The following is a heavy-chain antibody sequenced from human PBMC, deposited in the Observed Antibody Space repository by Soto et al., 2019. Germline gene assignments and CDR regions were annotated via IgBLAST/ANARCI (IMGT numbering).Heavy chain of an antibody. CDR1: GFTIGSFS. Sequence: GSLRLSCAASGFTIGSFSLSWVRQTPQKGLEWVSAICASGTGTLYTDSVRGRIIISEAASKNTVYLQMNSLGAETSADYYCANPAKCCSTSCYRVWFDPWGQGTMVTVSS. D-gene: IGHD2-2*02. V-gene: IGHV3-23*01. J-gene: IGHJ5*01. CDR2: ICASGTGT. CDR3: ANPAKCCSTSCYRVWFDP.